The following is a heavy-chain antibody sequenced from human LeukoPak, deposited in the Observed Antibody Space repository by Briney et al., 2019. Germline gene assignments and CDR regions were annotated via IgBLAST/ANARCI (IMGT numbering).Heavy chain of an antibody. D-gene: IGHD6-13*01. CDR3: ARDGSSSWYDY. Sequence: SETLSLTCTVSGGSISSYYWSWIRQPAGKGLEWIGRIYTSGSTYYNPSLKSRVTISVDTSKNQFSLNLSSVTAADTAVYYCARDGSSSWYDYWGQGTLVTVSS. CDR2: IYTSGST. V-gene: IGHV4-4*07. CDR1: GGSISSYY. J-gene: IGHJ4*02.